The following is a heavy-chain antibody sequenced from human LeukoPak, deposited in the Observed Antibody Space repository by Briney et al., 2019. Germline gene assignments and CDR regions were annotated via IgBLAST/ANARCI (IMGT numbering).Heavy chain of an antibody. D-gene: IGHD7-27*01. V-gene: IGHV1-18*01. Sequence: ASVKVSCKASGYTFTSYGISWVRQAPGQGLEWMGWISAYNGNTNYAQKFQGRVTMTRDTSISTAYMEVSRLTSDDTAVYYCAREFNWGTTGYYYYMDVWGKGTTVTVSS. CDR2: ISAYNGNT. J-gene: IGHJ6*03. CDR1: GYTFTSYG. CDR3: AREFNWGTTGYYYYMDV.